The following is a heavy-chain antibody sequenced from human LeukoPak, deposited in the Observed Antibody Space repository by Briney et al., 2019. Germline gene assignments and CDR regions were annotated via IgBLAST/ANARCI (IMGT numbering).Heavy chain of an antibody. CDR3: AKDRYYDNTGDHYESEY. CDR2: IYSGGST. J-gene: IGHJ4*02. D-gene: IGHD3-22*01. Sequence: GGSLRLSCAASGFTVSSNYMSWVRQAPGKGLEWVSVIYSGGSTHYADSVTGRFTISRDNSKNTLYLQMNSLRAEDTAVYYCAKDRYYDNTGDHYESEYWGQGTLVTVSS. CDR1: GFTVSSNY. V-gene: IGHV3-53*01.